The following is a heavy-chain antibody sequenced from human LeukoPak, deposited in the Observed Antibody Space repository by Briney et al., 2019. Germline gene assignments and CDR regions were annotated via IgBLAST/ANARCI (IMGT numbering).Heavy chain of an antibody. CDR1: GGSISSYY. D-gene: IGHD6-19*01. J-gene: IGHJ4*02. V-gene: IGHV4-59*01. CDR2: IYYSGST. CDR3: ARAVIAVAPNFDY. Sequence: SETLSLTCTVSGGSISSYYWSWIRQSPGKGLEWIGYIYYSGSTNYNPSLKSRVTISVDTSKNQFSLKLSSVTAADTAVYYCARAVIAVAPNFDYWGQGTLVTVSS.